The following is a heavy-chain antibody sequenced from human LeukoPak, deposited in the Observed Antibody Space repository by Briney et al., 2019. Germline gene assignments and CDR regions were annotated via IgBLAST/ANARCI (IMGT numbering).Heavy chain of an antibody. Sequence: GGSLRLSCAASGFTFSSYSMNWVRQAPGKGLEWVSSISSSSSYIYYADSVKGRFTISRDNAKNSLYLQMNSLRAEDTAVYYCARDRRQQLATIDYWGQGTLVTVSS. D-gene: IGHD6-13*01. V-gene: IGHV3-21*01. CDR1: GFTFSSYS. CDR3: ARDRRQQLATIDY. J-gene: IGHJ4*02. CDR2: ISSSSSYI.